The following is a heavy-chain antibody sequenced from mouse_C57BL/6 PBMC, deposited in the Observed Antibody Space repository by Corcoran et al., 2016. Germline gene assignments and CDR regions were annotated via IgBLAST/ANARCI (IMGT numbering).Heavy chain of an antibody. CDR3: ARWDWGAMDY. Sequence: QVQLKQSGAELVRPRASVKLSCKASGYAFTDNYINWVKQRHGQGLEWIARIYPGSGNTYYNEKFKGKATLTSEKSSSTAYMQLSSLTAEDSAVYFCARWDWGAMDYWGQGTSVTVSS. CDR2: IYPGSGNT. J-gene: IGHJ4*01. CDR1: GYAFTDNY. V-gene: IGHV1-76*01. D-gene: IGHD4-1*01.